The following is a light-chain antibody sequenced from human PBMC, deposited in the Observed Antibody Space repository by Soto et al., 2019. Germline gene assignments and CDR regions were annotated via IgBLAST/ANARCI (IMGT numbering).Light chain of an antibody. CDR3: RQALQTPYT. CDR2: LGS. V-gene: IGKV2-28*01. CDR1: QSLLHSNGYNY. J-gene: IGKJ2*01. Sequence: DIVMTQSPLSLPVTPGEPASISCRSSQSLLHSNGYNYLDWYLQKPGQSPQLLIYLGSNRASGVPDRFSGSGSGTDFTLKISRVEAEDVGVYCRQALQTPYTFGQGTKLEIK.